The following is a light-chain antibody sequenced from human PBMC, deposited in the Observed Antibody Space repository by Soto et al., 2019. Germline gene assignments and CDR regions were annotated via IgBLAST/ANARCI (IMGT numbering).Light chain of an antibody. CDR2: EVS. CDR1: SSDVGGYNY. J-gene: IGLJ3*02. Sequence: QSALTQPASVSGSPGQSITISCTGTSSDVGGYNYVSWYQHHPGKAPKLMIYEVSNRPSGVSNRFSGSKSGNTASLTISGLQAEDEDDYYCRSYTGSSTPVFGGGTKVTVL. CDR3: RSYTGSSTPV. V-gene: IGLV2-14*01.